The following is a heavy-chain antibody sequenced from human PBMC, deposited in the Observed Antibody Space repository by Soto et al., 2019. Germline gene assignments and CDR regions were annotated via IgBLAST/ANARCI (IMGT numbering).Heavy chain of an antibody. CDR2: IDWDDGK. CDR3: ARILGYYDSSGYYYYYGMDV. V-gene: IGHV2-70*01. Sequence: ESGPTLVNPTQTLTLTCTFSGFSLSTSGMCVSWIRQPPGKALEWLALIDWDDGKYYSTSLKTRLTISKDTSKNQVVPTMTNMDPVDTATYYCARILGYYDSSGYYYYYGMDVWGQGTTVTVSS. CDR1: GFSLSTSGMC. J-gene: IGHJ6*02. D-gene: IGHD3-22*01.